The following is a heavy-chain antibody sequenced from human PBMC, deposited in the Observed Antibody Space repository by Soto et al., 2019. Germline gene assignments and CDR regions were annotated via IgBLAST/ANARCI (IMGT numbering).Heavy chain of an antibody. CDR2: INPNSGGT. CDR1: GYTFTGFY. D-gene: IGHD3-9*01. Sequence: ASVKVSCKASGYTFTGFYMHWVRQAPGQGLEWMGWINPNSGGTNYAQKFQGRVTMTRHPSISTAYMELSRLRSNDTAVYYGARDWRYFDWLTGGKHWFDPWGLGTLVTVSS. V-gene: IGHV1-2*02. J-gene: IGHJ5*02. CDR3: ARDWRYFDWLTGGKHWFDP.